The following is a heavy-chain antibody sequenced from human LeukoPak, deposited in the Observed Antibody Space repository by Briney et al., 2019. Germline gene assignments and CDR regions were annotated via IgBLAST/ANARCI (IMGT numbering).Heavy chain of an antibody. V-gene: IGHV1-18*01. CDR1: GYIFTSYG. Sequence: ASVKVSCKASGYIFTSYGIIWVRQAPGQGLQWMGWISAHNGNTNYAQKLQGRVTMTTDTSTSTVYMELRSLRSDDTSVYYCARAQTTLLLDYWGQGTLVTVSS. D-gene: IGHD4-11*01. J-gene: IGHJ4*02. CDR3: ARAQTTLLLDY. CDR2: ISAHNGNT.